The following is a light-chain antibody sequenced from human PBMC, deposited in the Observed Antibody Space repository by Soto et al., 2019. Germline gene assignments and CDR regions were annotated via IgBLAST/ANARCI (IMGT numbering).Light chain of an antibody. CDR3: QSYDSSLSGWV. V-gene: IGLV1-40*01. CDR2: GNS. Sequence: QSVLTQPPSLPGAPGQRVTISCTGSSSNIGAGYNVHWYQQLPGTAPKLLTYGNSNRPSGVPDRFSGSKSGTSASLAITGLQAEDEADYYCQSYDSSLSGWVFGGGTKVTVL. J-gene: IGLJ3*02. CDR1: SSNIGAGYN.